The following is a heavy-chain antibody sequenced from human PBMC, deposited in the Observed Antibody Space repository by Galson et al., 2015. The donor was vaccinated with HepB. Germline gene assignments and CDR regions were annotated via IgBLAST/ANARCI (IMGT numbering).Heavy chain of an antibody. V-gene: IGHV1-18*04. CDR2: ISVRNGDT. Sequence: SCKASGYRFASHGISWVRQAPGQGLEWMGWISVRNGDTKYAQKVEDRILMTIDTSTNTVYMELRSLTSDDTAVYYCAREGVYADYVGFAQYFGVDVWGQGTTVIVSS. D-gene: IGHD4-17*01. CDR1: GYRFASHG. J-gene: IGHJ6*02. CDR3: AREGVYADYVGFAQYFGVDV.